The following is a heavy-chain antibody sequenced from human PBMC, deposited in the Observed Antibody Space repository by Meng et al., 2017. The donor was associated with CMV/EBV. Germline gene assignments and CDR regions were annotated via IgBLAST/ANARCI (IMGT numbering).Heavy chain of an antibody. V-gene: IGHV4-34*01. J-gene: IGHJ5*02. CDR2: INHSGST. CDR1: GGSFSGYY. Sequence: GQLKEGGAGLLKPSETLSPTCAVYGGSFSGYYWSWIRQPPGKGLEWIGEINHSGSTNYNPSLKSRVTVSVDTSKNQFSLKLSSVTAADTAVYYCARGGNWFDPWGQGTLVTVSS. CDR3: ARGGNWFDP.